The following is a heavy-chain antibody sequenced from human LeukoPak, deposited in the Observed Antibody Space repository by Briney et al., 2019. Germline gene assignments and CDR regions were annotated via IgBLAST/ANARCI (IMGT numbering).Heavy chain of an antibody. CDR2: ISAYNGNT. V-gene: IGHV1-18*01. CDR3: ARWVEYSSSSGNWFDP. CDR1: GYTFTSYG. D-gene: IGHD6-6*01. J-gene: IGHJ5*02. Sequence: GASVKVSCKASGYTFTSYGISWVRQAPGQGLEWMGWISAYNGNTNYAQKLQGRVTMTTDTSTSTAYMELRSLRSEDTAVYYCARWVEYSSSSGNWFDPWGQGTLVTVSS.